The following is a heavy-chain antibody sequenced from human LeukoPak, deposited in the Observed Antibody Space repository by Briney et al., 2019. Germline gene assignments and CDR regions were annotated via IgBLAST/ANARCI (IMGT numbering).Heavy chain of an antibody. CDR3: AKAPVTTCSGAYCYPFDY. CDR2: ISRSGSTK. Sequence: GGSLRLSCTASGFTFSDYNMRWIRQAPGKGLEWVSSISRSGSTKYYADSVKGRFTISRDSSKNTLYLQMNSLRAEDAAVYYCAKAPVTTCSGAYCYPFDYWGQGTLVTVSS. J-gene: IGHJ4*02. CDR1: GFTFSDYN. D-gene: IGHD2-15*01. V-gene: IGHV3-11*01.